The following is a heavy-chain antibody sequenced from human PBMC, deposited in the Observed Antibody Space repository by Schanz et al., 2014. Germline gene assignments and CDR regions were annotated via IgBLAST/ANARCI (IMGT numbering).Heavy chain of an antibody. D-gene: IGHD3-9*01. CDR1: GFTFSSYS. CDR3: ARSTYYDILTGQTHTRVDVRYFDL. Sequence: EVLLVESGGGLVTPGESLRLSCAASGFTFSSYSMNWVRQAPGKGLEWVSSVSHGGTYIYYADSVRGRFTISRDNAKNSLFLQMQSLRADDTAVYYCARSTYYDILTGQTHTRVDVRYFDLWGRGTLVTVSS. J-gene: IGHJ2*01. V-gene: IGHV3-21*02. CDR2: VSHGGTYI.